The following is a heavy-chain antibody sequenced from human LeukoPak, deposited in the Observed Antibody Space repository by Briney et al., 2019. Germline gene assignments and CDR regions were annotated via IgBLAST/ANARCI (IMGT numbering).Heavy chain of an antibody. CDR2: IIPIFGTA. Sequence: ASVKVSCKASGGTFSSYAISWVRQAPGQGLEWMGRIIPIFGTANYAQKFQGRVTITTDESTRTAYMELSSLRSEDTAVYYCAREAENFWSGYFTFDYWGQGTLVTVSS. J-gene: IGHJ4*02. D-gene: IGHD3-3*01. V-gene: IGHV1-69*05. CDR3: AREAENFWSGYFTFDY. CDR1: GGTFSSYA.